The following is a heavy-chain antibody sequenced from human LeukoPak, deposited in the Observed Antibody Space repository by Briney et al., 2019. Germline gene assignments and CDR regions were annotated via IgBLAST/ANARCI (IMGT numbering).Heavy chain of an antibody. D-gene: IGHD3-10*01. J-gene: IGHJ6*04. V-gene: IGHV1-69*13. CDR3: AGGGYGSGSYFDYYYGMDV. Sequence: SVKVSCKASGGTFSSYAISWVRPAPGQGLEWMGGIIPIFVTANYAQKFQGRVTITADESTSTAYMELSSLRSEDTAVYYCAGGGYGSGSYFDYYYGMDVWGKGTTVTVSS. CDR1: GGTFSSYA. CDR2: IIPIFVTA.